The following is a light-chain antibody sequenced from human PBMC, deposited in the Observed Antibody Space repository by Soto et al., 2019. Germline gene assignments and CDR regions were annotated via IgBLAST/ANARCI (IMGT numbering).Light chain of an antibody. CDR1: ESVTYY. CDR3: QHRSNWPPVFT. Sequence: ETVLTQSPATLSLSPGETATLSCRASESVTYYLAWYQQKPGQAPRLLIYDASQRATGIPVRFSGSGSGTDFTLTISSVEPEDFAVYYCQHRSNWPPVFTFGPGTRVDI. J-gene: IGKJ3*01. CDR2: DAS. V-gene: IGKV3-11*01.